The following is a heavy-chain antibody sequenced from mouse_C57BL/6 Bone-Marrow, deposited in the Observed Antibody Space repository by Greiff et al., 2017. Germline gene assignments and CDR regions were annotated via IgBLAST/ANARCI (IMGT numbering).Heavy chain of an antibody. CDR2: INPGSGGT. CDR1: GYAFTNYL. CDR3: AREEYYGSSYWYFDV. Sequence: QVQLKQSGAELVRPGTSVQVSCKASGYAFTNYLLEWVKQRPGQGLEWIGVINPGSGGTNYNEKFKGKATLTADKSSSTAYMQLSSLTSEDSAVYFCAREEYYGSSYWYFDVWGTGTTVTVSS. D-gene: IGHD1-1*01. J-gene: IGHJ1*03. V-gene: IGHV1-54*01.